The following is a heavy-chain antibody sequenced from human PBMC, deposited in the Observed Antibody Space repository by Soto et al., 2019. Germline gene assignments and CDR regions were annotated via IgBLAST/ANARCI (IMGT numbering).Heavy chain of an antibody. CDR1: GGSISSNGYY. CDR2: IYYSGST. J-gene: IGHJ4*02. Sequence: QVQLQESGPGLVKPSQTLSLTCTVSGGSISSNGYYWSWIRQHPGKGLEWIGYIYYSGSTYYNPSPKSGVTIYVDTSKNDFSMQLRSVTAGNTAVYSWARIAGMVGAKGVIDSWGQGPRVTVSS. D-gene: IGHD1-26*01. V-gene: IGHV4-31*03. CDR3: ARIAGMVGAKGVIDS.